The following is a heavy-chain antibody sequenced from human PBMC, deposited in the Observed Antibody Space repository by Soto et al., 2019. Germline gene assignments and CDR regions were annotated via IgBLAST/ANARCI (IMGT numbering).Heavy chain of an antibody. CDR3: AKDYDFWSGPDY. V-gene: IGHV3-66*03. CDR1: GFNFIRKY. D-gene: IGHD3-3*01. J-gene: IGHJ4*02. Sequence: EVQLVESGGGLIQPGGSLRLSCAASGFNFIRKYMIWVRQAPGKGLEWVSILYSGGTTYYADSVKGRFTISRDTSENTLSLQMNSLRGEDTAVYYCAKDYDFWSGPDYWGQGTLVTVSS. CDR2: LYSGGTT.